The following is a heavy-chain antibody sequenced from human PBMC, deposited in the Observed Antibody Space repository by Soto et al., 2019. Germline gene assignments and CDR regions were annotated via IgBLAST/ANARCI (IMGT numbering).Heavy chain of an antibody. Sequence: GGSLSLSCAASGFIFDSDWMHWVRQAPGQGLVWVSRINTDGSGTSYADSVKGRFTISRDNAKNMVYLQMNSLRVEDTAVYYCVRSSGWTGDYWGQGTLVTVSS. CDR3: VRSSGWTGDY. V-gene: IGHV3-74*01. J-gene: IGHJ4*02. CDR1: GFIFDSDW. D-gene: IGHD3-10*01. CDR2: INTDGSGT.